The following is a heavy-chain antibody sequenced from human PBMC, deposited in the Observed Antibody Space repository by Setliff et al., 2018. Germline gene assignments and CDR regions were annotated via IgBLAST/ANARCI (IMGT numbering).Heavy chain of an antibody. D-gene: IGHD3-10*01. V-gene: IGHV5-10-1*01. CDR1: GYSFTSYW. Sequence: PGESLKISCKGSGYSFTSYWISWVRQMPGKGLEWMGRIDPSDSYTNYSPSFQGHVTISADKSISTAYLQWSSLEASDTAMYYCARHTGNYYGSGSYYKSFGRTRDYYYGMDVWGQGTTVTVSS. CDR2: IDPSDSYT. CDR3: ARHTGNYYGSGSYYKSFGRTRDYYYGMDV. J-gene: IGHJ6*02.